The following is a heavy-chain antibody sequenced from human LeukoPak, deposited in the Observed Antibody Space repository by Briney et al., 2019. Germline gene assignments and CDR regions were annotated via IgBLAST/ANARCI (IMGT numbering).Heavy chain of an antibody. V-gene: IGHV3-66*01. J-gene: IGHJ4*02. CDR1: GFTFSTYT. CDR2: IYSGGST. D-gene: IGHD5-24*01. CDR3: ARAVGTDGYNLWVY. Sequence: GGSLRLSCAASGFTFSTYTMNWVRQAPGKGLEWVSVIYSGGSTYYADSVKGRFTISRDNSKNTLYLQMNSLRAEDTAVYYCARAVGTDGYNLWVYWGQGTLVTVSS.